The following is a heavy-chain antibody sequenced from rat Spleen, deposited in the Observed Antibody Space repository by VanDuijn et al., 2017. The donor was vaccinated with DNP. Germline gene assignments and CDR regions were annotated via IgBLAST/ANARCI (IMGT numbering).Heavy chain of an antibody. CDR1: GFTFSNAW. V-gene: IGHV6-8*01. J-gene: IGHJ3*01. Sequence: EVQLVETGGSLVRPGKSLELTCATSGFTFSNAWMNWVRQSPEKQLEWVAQIKAKSNNYATYYAESVKGRFTISRDDSKSIVYLQMNTLKEEDTAIYYCTCGPYWGQGTLVTVSS. CDR2: IKAKSNNYAT. CDR3: TCGPY.